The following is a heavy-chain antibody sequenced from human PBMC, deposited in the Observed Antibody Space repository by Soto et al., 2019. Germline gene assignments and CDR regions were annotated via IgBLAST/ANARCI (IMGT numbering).Heavy chain of an antibody. D-gene: IGHD3-10*01. CDR3: AKAPNTMVSLDI. V-gene: IGHV3-30*18. J-gene: IGHJ3*02. CDR2: ISYDGSNK. Sequence: PGGSLRLSCAASGFTFSSYGMHWVRQAPGKGLEWVAVISYDGSNKYYADSVKGRFTISRDNSKNTLYLQVNSLRAEETAVYYCAKAPNTMVSLDIWGQGTMVTVSS. CDR1: GFTFSSYG.